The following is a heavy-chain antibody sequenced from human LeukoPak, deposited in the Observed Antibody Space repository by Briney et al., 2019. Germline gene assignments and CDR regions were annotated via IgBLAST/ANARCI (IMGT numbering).Heavy chain of an antibody. V-gene: IGHV3-23*01. J-gene: IGHJ5*02. Sequence: GGSLRLSCAASGFTFSSYAMNWVRQAPGRGLEWVSGFSGSGGTTYYADSVKGRFTISRDNSKNTLYLQMNSLRAEDTAVYYCAKSIWFDPWGQGTLVTVSS. CDR1: GFTFSSYA. CDR2: FSGSGGTT. CDR3: AKSIWFDP.